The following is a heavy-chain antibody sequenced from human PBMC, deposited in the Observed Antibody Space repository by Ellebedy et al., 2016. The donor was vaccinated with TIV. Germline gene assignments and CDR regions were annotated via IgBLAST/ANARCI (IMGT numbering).Heavy chain of an antibody. CDR2: ITPMFGRA. Sequence: AASVKVSCKASGGAFSRDAFSWVRQAPGQGLEWMGGITPMFGRANYAQKFQGRVTITADESTSTAYMELSSLSSEDTAVFYCARGHHGMDVWGQGTTVTVSS. J-gene: IGHJ6*02. V-gene: IGHV1-69*13. CDR3: ARGHHGMDV. D-gene: IGHD3-10*01. CDR1: GGAFSRDA.